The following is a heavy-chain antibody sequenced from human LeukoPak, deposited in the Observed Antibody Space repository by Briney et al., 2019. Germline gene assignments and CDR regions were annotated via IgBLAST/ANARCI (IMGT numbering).Heavy chain of an antibody. V-gene: IGHV3-21*01. D-gene: IGHD5-24*01. Sequence: GGSLRLSCAASGFTFSSYGMNWVRQAPGKGLEWVSSISIGSNYIYYGDSVKGRFTISRDNAKKSLYLQMNSLRAEDTAVYYCARRWLQSYAFDIWSQGTMVTVSS. CDR1: GFTFSSYG. CDR3: ARRWLQSYAFDI. CDR2: ISIGSNYI. J-gene: IGHJ3*02.